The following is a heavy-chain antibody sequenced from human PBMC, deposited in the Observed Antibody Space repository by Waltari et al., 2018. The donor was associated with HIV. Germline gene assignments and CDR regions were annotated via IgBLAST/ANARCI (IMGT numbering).Heavy chain of an antibody. CDR1: GFKFRDAW. CDR3: SWDDKAVFDS. J-gene: IGHJ3*01. CDR2: IQSEANGKTV. Sequence: EVELVESGGDLVKAGGSVSRYCAGSGFKFRDAWMSWVRQTHVGSLQWIGTIQSEANGKTVDYLEALKRRFTISRDDSKEMSYLQIDGLKTDDTATYFCSWDDKAVFDSWGLGTTVIVSS. V-gene: IGHV3-15*01. D-gene: IGHD1-26*01.